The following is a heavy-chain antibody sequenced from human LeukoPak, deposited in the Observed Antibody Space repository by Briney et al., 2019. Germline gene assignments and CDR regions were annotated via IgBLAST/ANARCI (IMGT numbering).Heavy chain of an antibody. J-gene: IGHJ4*02. CDR3: ASPLGGY. V-gene: IGHV4-59*01. D-gene: IGHD3-16*01. CDR2: IYYSGST. CDR1: GGSISSYY. Sequence: SETLSLTCTVSGGSISSYYWSWIRQPPGKGLEWIGYIYYSGSTNYNPSLKSRVTISVDTSKNQFSLKLSSVTAADTAVYYCASPLGGYWGQGTLVTVSS.